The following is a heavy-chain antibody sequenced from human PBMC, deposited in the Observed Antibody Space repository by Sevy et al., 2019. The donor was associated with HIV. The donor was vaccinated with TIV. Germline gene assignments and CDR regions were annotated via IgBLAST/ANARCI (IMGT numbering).Heavy chain of an antibody. J-gene: IGHJ4*02. Sequence: ASVKVSCKASGCTFSSSAISWVRQAPGQGLEWMGEIFPIFGTAKYAQKFQGRVTISADESTSTAYMELSSLRSEDTAVYFCASGLAVSVDFWGQGTLVTVSS. V-gene: IGHV1-69*13. D-gene: IGHD6-19*01. CDR1: GCTFSSSA. CDR2: IFPIFGTA. CDR3: ASGLAVSVDF.